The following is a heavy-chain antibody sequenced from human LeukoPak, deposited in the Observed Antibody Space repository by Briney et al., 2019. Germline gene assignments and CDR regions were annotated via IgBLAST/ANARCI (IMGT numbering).Heavy chain of an antibody. Sequence: GGSLRLSCAASGYTFSTFDMHWVRQPSGRGLEWVSSIASVGATFYAGSVNGRFTISREDAKNSLYLQMNSLRAGDTAVYYCVRGGEIGLDYWGQGALVTVSS. CDR3: VRGGEIGLDY. V-gene: IGHV3-13*01. CDR2: IASVGAT. CDR1: GYTFSTFD. D-gene: IGHD3-16*01. J-gene: IGHJ4*02.